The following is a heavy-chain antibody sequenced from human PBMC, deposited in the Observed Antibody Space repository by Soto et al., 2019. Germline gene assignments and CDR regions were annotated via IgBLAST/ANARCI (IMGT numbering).Heavy chain of an antibody. J-gene: IGHJ4*02. Sequence: ESLKISCKASGYTFTDAWIGWVRQMPGKGLEWMGIVYPGDSQTRYNPSFQGQITISADKSITTAYLQWTSLKASDSAMYYCARQKGYWGQGTLVTVSS. CDR2: VYPGDSQT. CDR1: GYTFTDAW. V-gene: IGHV5-51*01. CDR3: ARQKGY.